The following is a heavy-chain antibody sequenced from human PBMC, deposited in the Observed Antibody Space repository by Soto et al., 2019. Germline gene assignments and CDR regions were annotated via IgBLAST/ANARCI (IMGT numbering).Heavy chain of an antibody. D-gene: IGHD3-3*01. CDR1: GFDFSTYY. CDR2: IKEDGSEK. Sequence: GSLRLSCAASGFDFSTYYMNWVRQAPGKGLEWVADIKEDGSEKYYVDSVKGRFTISRDNTKNSVYLQMNSLRAEDTGVYYCARAPYYDFDRADYWGQGTLVTVSS. V-gene: IGHV3-7*03. J-gene: IGHJ4*02. CDR3: ARAPYYDFDRADY.